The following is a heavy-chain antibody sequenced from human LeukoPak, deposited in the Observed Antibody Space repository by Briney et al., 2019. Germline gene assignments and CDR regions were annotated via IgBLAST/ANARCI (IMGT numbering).Heavy chain of an antibody. CDR2: IYYRGRT. D-gene: IGHD3-9*01. CDR1: GGSISSSSYY. CDR3: ARTFLRYFGLFDY. V-gene: IGHV4-39*07. Sequence: SETLSLTCTVSGGSISSSSYYWGWIRQPPGKGLEWIGSIYYRGRTYYNPSLKSRVTISVDTSKNQFSLKLSSVTAADTAVYYCARTFLRYFGLFDYWGQGTLVTVSS. J-gene: IGHJ4*02.